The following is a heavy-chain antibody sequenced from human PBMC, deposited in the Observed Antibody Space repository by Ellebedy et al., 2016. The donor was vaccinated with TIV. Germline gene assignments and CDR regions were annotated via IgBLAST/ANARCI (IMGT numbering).Heavy chain of an antibody. J-gene: IGHJ6*02. CDR1: GFTFSSYA. D-gene: IGHD3-16*01. Sequence: GESLKISCAASGFTFSSYAMSWVRQAPGKGLKWVSAISGSGGSTYYADSVKGRFTISRDNSKNTLYLQMNSLRAEDTAVYYCAKVRSLLDYVWGSYYYYAMDVWGQGTTVTVSS. CDR2: ISGSGGST. CDR3: AKVRSLLDYVWGSYYYYAMDV. V-gene: IGHV3-23*01.